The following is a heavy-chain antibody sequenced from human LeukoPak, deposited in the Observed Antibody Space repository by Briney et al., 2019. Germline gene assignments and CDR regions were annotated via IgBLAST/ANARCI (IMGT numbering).Heavy chain of an antibody. Sequence: GASVTVSFKASGGTFSSYTISWVRQAPGQGLEWMGRIIPILGIANYAQKFQGRVTITADKSTSTAYMELSSLRSEDTAVYYCARDLLDGDYGGDYWGQGTLVTVSS. V-gene: IGHV1-69*04. CDR3: ARDLLDGDYGGDY. CDR1: GGTFSSYT. CDR2: IIPILGIA. J-gene: IGHJ4*02. D-gene: IGHD4-17*01.